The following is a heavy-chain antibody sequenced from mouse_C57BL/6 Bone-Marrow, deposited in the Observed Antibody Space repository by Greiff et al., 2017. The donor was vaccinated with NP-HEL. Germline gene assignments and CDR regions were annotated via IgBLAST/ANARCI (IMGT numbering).Heavy chain of an antibody. CDR2: IRSKSNNYAT. Sequence: EVKVVESGGGLVQPKGSLKLSCAASGFSFNTYAMNWVRQAPGKGLEWVARIRSKSNNYATYYADSVKDRFTISRDDSESMLYLQMNNLKTEDTAMYYCVREGNSSGYGAYWGQGTLVTVSA. CDR1: GFSFNTYA. J-gene: IGHJ3*01. CDR3: VREGNSSGYGAY. V-gene: IGHV10-1*01. D-gene: IGHD3-2*02.